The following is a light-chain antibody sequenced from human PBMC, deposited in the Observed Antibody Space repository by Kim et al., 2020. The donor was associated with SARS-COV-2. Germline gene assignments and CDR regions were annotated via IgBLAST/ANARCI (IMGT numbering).Light chain of an antibody. CDR1: SSDVGGYNY. Sequence: PGQSVTISCTGTSSDVGGYNYVSWYQQHPGKVPKLMIYDVTKRPSGVPDRFSGSKSGNTASLTISGLQAEDEADYYCCSYAGRYSLFGGGTQLTVL. V-gene: IGLV2-11*01. CDR3: CSYAGRYSL. CDR2: DVT. J-gene: IGLJ2*01.